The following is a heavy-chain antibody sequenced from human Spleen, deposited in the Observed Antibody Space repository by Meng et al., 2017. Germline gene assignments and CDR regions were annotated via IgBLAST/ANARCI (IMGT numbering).Heavy chain of an antibody. J-gene: IGHJ3*01. V-gene: IGHV5-51*01. CDR1: GYVFTTYW. D-gene: IGHD3-16*01. CDR3: AKSHAYNLPDGFDF. CDR2: IFPGDSDT. Sequence: GESLKISCRGSGYVFTTYWIAWVRQMPGKGLEWMGIIFPGDSDTRYSPSFQGQVSISADRSINTAYLQWSSLKASDTAMYFCAKSHAYNLPDGFDFWGQGTMVTVSS.